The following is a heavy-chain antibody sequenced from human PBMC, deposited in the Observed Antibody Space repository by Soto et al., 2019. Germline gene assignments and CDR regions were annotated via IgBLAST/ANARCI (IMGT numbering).Heavy chain of an antibody. CDR3: ARVAAAAGYYYYGMDV. V-gene: IGHV1-69*02. J-gene: IGHJ6*02. D-gene: IGHD6-13*01. CDR2: IIPILGIA. Sequence: QVQLVQSGAEVKKPGSSVKVSCKASGGTFSSYTISWVRQAPGQGLEWMGRIIPILGIANYAQKFQGRVTITADKSTSIADMELSSLRSEDTAVYYCARVAAAAGYYYYGMDVWGQGTTVTVSS. CDR1: GGTFSSYT.